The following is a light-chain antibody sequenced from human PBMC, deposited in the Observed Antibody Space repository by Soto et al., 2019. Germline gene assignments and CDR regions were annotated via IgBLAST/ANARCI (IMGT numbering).Light chain of an antibody. Sequence: QSVLTQPPSASGTPGQRVIISCSGSSSSIGSNTVNWYRQHPGTAPTVLIYTDDQRPSGVPARFSGSRSGTSASLAISGLKSEDEADYYCAAWDDSLNSVIFGGGTKLTVL. J-gene: IGLJ2*01. CDR3: AAWDDSLNSVI. CDR2: TDD. V-gene: IGLV1-44*01. CDR1: SSSIGSNT.